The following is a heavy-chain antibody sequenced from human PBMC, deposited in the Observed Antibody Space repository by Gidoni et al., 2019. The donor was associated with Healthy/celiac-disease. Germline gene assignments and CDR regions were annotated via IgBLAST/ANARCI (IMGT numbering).Heavy chain of an antibody. Sequence: EVQLLESGGGLVQPGGYLRLSCSASGFSFSSYAMSWVRQSPGKGLEWVSAISGSGGSTYYADSVKGRFTISRDNAKNTLYLQMNSLRAEDTAVYYCAKDRAWGLVGAYCDYWGQGTLVTVSS. J-gene: IGHJ4*02. CDR1: GFSFSSYA. CDR2: ISGSGGST. D-gene: IGHD1-26*01. V-gene: IGHV3-23*01. CDR3: AKDRAWGLVGAYCDY.